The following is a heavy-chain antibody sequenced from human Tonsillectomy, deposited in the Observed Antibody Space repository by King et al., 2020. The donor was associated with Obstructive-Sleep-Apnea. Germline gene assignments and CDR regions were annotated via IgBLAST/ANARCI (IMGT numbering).Heavy chain of an antibody. Sequence: VQLVESGGGLVQPGGSLTLSCAGSGFSFSDSHMHWVRQASGKGLEWVGHVRNKIDNFATAYAASVKGRFTISRDDSKEMVYLEMNSLETEDTAVYYCARQTNSCHDYWGQGTLVTVSS. CDR1: GFSFSDSH. V-gene: IGHV3-73*01. CDR2: VRNKIDNFAT. CDR3: ARQTNSCHDY. D-gene: IGHD2-2*01. J-gene: IGHJ4*02.